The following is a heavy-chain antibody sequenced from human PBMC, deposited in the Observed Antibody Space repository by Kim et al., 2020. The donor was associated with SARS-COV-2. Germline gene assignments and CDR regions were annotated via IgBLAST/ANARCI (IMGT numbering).Heavy chain of an antibody. V-gene: IGHV3-23*01. Sequence: GKGRFTSSRDNSKNTLYLQMNSLRAEDTAIYYCAKGDCGSTTCYTTNYWGRGTLVTVSS. CDR3: AKGDCGSTTCYTTNY. J-gene: IGHJ4*02. D-gene: IGHD2-2*02.